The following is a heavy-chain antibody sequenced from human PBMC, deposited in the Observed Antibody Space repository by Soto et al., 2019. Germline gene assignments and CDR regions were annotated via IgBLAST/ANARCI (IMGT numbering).Heavy chain of an antibody. D-gene: IGHD3-22*01. Sequence: CKASGYTFSIYAMHLVRQATGQRLEWMGWINAGNGNTKYSQKFQGWVTMTRDTSISTAYMELSRLRSDDTAVYYCARDRSYYDSSGYYIYYGMDVWGQGTTVTVSS. CDR3: ARDRSYYDSSGYYIYYGMDV. V-gene: IGHV1-3*01. J-gene: IGHJ6*02. CDR2: INAGNGNT. CDR1: GYTFSIYA.